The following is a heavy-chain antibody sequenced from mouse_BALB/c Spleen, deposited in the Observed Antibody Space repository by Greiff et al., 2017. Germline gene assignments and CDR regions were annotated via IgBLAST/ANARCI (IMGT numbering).Heavy chain of an antibody. CDR2: ISSGGST. Sequence: EVKLVESGGGLVKPGGSLKLSCAASGFTFSSYAMSWVRQTPEKRLEWVASISSGGSTYYPDSVKGRFTISRDNARNILYLQMSSLRSEDTAMYYCARGGIYYGNSYWYFDVWGAGTTVTVSS. J-gene: IGHJ1*01. CDR3: ARGGIYYGNSYWYFDV. V-gene: IGHV5-6-5*01. D-gene: IGHD2-1*01. CDR1: GFTFSSYA.